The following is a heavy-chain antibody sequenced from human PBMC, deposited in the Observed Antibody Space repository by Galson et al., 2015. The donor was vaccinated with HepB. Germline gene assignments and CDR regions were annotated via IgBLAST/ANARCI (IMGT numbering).Heavy chain of an antibody. Sequence: VKVSCKASGYTFSSYSITWVRQGPGQGLEWMGWISAYNRKTNYAQKLQGRVTMTTDTSTSTAYMELRSLRSDDTAVYYCAGGDWGWGGFDDWGQGTLVTVSS. J-gene: IGHJ4*02. CDR3: AGGDWGWGGFDD. D-gene: IGHD7-27*01. CDR1: GYTFSSYS. V-gene: IGHV1-18*01. CDR2: ISAYNRKT.